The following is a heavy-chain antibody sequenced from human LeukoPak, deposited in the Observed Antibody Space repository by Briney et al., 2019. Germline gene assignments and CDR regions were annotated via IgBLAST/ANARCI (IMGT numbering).Heavy chain of an antibody. CDR2: IYSGGST. CDR3: ARDLTG. CDR1: GFTFSSYA. V-gene: IGHV3-53*01. J-gene: IGHJ4*02. Sequence: PGGSLRLSCAASGFTFSSYAMHWVRQAPGKGLEWVSVIYSGGSTYYADSVKGRFTISRDNSKNTLYLQMNSLRAEDTAVYYCARDLTGWGQGTLVTVSS.